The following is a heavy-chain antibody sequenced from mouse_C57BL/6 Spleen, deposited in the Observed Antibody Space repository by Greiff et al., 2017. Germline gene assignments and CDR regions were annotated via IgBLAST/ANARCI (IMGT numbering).Heavy chain of an antibody. CDR1: GYTFTDYY. J-gene: IGHJ1*03. CDR2: IYPGSGNT. Sequence: VQLQQSGAELVRPGASVKLSCKASGYTFTDYYINWVKQRPGQGLEWIARIYPGSGNTYYNEKFKGKATLTAEKSSSTAYMQLSSLTSEDSAVYVCARGRTWYFDVWGTGTTVTVAS. V-gene: IGHV1-76*01. CDR3: ARGRTWYFDV.